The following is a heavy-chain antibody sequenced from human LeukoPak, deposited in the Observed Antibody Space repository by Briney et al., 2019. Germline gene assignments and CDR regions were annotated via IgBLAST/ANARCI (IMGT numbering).Heavy chain of an antibody. CDR1: GGSISDYY. V-gene: IGHV4-59*08. CDR3: ARGVVPAARSPFDY. J-gene: IGHJ4*02. CDR2: IYYSGST. D-gene: IGHD2-2*01. Sequence: SETLSLTCTVSGGSISDYYWSWIRQPPGKGLEWLGYIYYSGSTKNNPSLKSRVTISVDTSKNQFSLKLSSVTAADTAVYYCARGVVPAARSPFDYWGQGTLVTVSS.